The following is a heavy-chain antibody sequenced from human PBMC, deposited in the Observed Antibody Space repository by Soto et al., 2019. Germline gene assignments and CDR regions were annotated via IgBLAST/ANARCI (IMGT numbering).Heavy chain of an antibody. CDR1: GYTFTSYD. D-gene: IGHD6-25*01. Sequence: ASVKVSCKASGYTFTSYDTNWVRQATGQGLEWMGWMNPNSGNTGYAQKFQGRVTMTRNTSISTAYMELSSLRSEGTAVYYCARGKGGRLPWKAFDIWGQGTVVTVSS. V-gene: IGHV1-8*01. J-gene: IGHJ3*02. CDR3: ARGKGGRLPWKAFDI. CDR2: MNPNSGNT.